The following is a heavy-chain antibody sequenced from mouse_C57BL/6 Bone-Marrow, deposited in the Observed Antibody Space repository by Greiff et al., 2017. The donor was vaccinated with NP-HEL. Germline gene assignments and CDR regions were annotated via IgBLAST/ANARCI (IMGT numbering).Heavy chain of an antibody. CDR3: ARYIYGSSYDWYFDG. V-gene: IGHV1-81*01. Sequence: VKLMESGAELARPGASVKLSCKASGYTFTSYGISWVKQRTGQGLEWIVELYPRSGTTYYHEKFKGKATLTADKSSSTAYMELRSLTSEDSAVYFCARYIYGSSYDWYFDGWGAGTTVTVSS. CDR1: GYTFTSYG. CDR2: LYPRSGTT. J-gene: IGHJ1*01. D-gene: IGHD1-1*01.